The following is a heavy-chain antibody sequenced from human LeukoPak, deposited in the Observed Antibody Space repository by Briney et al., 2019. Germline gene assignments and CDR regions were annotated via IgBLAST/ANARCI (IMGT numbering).Heavy chain of an antibody. CDR3: ARGARYCTNGVCSLYYYYYMDV. CDR2: INPNSGGT. J-gene: IGHJ6*03. D-gene: IGHD2-8*01. CDR1: GYTFTGYY. Sequence: ASVKASCKASGYTFTGYYMHWVRQAPGQGLEWMGRINPNSGGTNYAQKFQGRVTMTRDTSISTAYMELSRLRSDDTAVYYCARGARYCTNGVCSLYYYYYMDVWGKGTTVTVSS. V-gene: IGHV1-2*06.